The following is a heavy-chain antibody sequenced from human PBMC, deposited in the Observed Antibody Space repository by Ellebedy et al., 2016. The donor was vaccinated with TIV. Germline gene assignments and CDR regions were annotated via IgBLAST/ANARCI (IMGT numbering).Heavy chain of an antibody. J-gene: IGHJ3*02. D-gene: IGHD3-22*01. Sequence: SETLSLTCTVSGYSISSGYYWGWIRQPPGKGLEWIGYIYYSGSTNYNPSLKSRVTISVDTSKNQFSLKLSSVTAADTAVYYCARALGYYDSSGYYQEAFDIWGQGTMVTVSS. V-gene: IGHV4-61*01. CDR2: IYYSGST. CDR1: GYSISSGYY. CDR3: ARALGYYDSSGYYQEAFDI.